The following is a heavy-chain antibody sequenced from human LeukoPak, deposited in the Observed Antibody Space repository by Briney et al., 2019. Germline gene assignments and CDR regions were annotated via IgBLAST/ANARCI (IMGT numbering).Heavy chain of an antibody. CDR3: ARDYYDSSGYYHGDY. CDR2: ISSSSSYI. Sequence: GGSLRLSCAASGFTFSSYSMNWVRQAPGKGLEWVSSISSSSSYIFYADSVKGRFTISRDNAKNSLYLQMNSLRAEDTAVYYCARDYYDSSGYYHGDYWGRGTLVTVS. J-gene: IGHJ4*02. CDR1: GFTFSSYS. D-gene: IGHD3-22*01. V-gene: IGHV3-21*01.